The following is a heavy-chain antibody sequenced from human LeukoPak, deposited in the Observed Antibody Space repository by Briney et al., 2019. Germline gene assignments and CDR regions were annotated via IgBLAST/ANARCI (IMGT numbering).Heavy chain of an antibody. J-gene: IGHJ4*02. CDR2: IYYSGST. Sequence: SETLSLTCTVSGGSISSYYWSWIRQPPGKGLEWIGYIYYSGSTNYNPSLKSRVTISVDTSKTQFSLKLSSVTAADTAVYYCARATYYYDSSGYYYRFNFFDYWGQGTLVTVSS. CDR1: GGSISSYY. CDR3: ARATYYYDSSGYYYRFNFFDY. V-gene: IGHV4-59*01. D-gene: IGHD3-22*01.